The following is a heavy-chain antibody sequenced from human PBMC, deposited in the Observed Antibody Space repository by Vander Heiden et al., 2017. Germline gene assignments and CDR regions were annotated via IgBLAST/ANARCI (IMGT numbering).Heavy chain of an antibody. CDR3: AAYGDYSSSFYYYYGMDV. J-gene: IGHJ6*02. V-gene: IGHV4-61*01. CDR2: IYYSGST. Sequence: QVQLQESGPGLVKPSETLSLTCTVSGGSVSSGSYYWSWIRQPPGKGLEWIGYIYYSGSTNYNPSLKSRVTISVDTSKNQFSLKLSSVTAADTAVYYCAAYGDYSSSFYYYYGMDVWGQGTTVTVSS. CDR1: GGSVSSGSYY. D-gene: IGHD4-17*01.